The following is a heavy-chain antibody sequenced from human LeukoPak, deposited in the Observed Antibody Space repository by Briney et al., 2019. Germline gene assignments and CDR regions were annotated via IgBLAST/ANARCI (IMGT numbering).Heavy chain of an antibody. CDR2: IYTSGST. Sequence: PSETLSLTCTVSGDSISTYYWSWIRQPAGKGLEWIGRIYTSGSTNYNPSLKSRVTISLDTSKNQFSLKLSSVTAADTAVYYCARGVVAAAGRTFDFWGQGTLVTVSS. CDR3: ARGVVAAAGRTFDF. CDR1: GDSISTYY. V-gene: IGHV4-4*07. D-gene: IGHD6-13*01. J-gene: IGHJ4*02.